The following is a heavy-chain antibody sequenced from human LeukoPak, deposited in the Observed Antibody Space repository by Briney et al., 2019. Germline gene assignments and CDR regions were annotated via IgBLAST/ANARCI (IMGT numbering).Heavy chain of an antibody. CDR3: ASDPYDFWSGYYPPVDY. J-gene: IGHJ4*02. D-gene: IGHD3-3*01. CDR2: ISYDGSNK. CDR1: GLTFSSYA. V-gene: IGHV3-30-3*01. Sequence: GRSLRLSCAASGLTFSSYAMHWVRQAPGKGLEWVAVISYDGSNKYYADSVKGRFTISRDNSKNTLYLQMNSLRAEDTAVYYCASDPYDFWSGYYPPVDYWGQGTLVTVSS.